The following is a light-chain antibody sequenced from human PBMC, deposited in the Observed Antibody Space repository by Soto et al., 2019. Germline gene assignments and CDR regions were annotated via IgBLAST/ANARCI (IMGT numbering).Light chain of an antibody. V-gene: IGLV1-40*01. CDR2: AND. CDR1: SSNIGAGFD. J-gene: IGLJ2*01. CDR3: QTWATGLVV. Sequence: QSVLTQPPSVSGAPGQRLTISCAGTSSNIGAGFDVHWYQQLPGTAPKLLIYANDDRPSGVPDRFSGSTSGTSASLAITGLQAEDAADYYCQTWATGLVVFGGGTQLPS.